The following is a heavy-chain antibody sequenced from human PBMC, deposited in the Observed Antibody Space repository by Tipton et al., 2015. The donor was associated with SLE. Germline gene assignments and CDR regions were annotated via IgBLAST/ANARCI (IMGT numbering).Heavy chain of an antibody. Sequence: TLSLTCTVSGGSISSSNHYWGWIRQPPGKGLEWVGSAYYSRYTYYNPSLKSRATISEDTPKNQFSLRLSSVTAADTAVYYCARYPYDSNGNHYYYYFGMDVWGQGTTVTVSS. CDR1: GGSISSSNHY. CDR3: ARYPYDSNGNHYYYYFGMDV. V-gene: IGHV4-39*07. J-gene: IGHJ6*02. D-gene: IGHD3-22*01. CDR2: AYYSRYT.